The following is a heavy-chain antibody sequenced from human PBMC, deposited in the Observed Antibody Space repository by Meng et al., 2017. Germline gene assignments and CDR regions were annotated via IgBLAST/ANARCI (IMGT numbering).Heavy chain of an antibody. CDR3: ARGQAY. J-gene: IGHJ4*02. V-gene: IGHV4-39*07. CDR1: GGYISSSSYY. Sequence: QRRPQGSGPGLLKPLEPLASTCTVSGGYISSSSYYWGWIRQPPGKGLEWIGSIYYSGSTYYTPSLKSRVTISVDTSKNQFSLKLSSVTAADTAVYSCARGQAYWGQGTLVTVSS. CDR2: IYYSGST.